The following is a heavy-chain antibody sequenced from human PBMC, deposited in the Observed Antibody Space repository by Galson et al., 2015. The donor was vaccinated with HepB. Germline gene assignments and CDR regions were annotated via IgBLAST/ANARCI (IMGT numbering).Heavy chain of an antibody. CDR3: ARGALVGVVGGSQNNWFAP. V-gene: IGHV1-18*01. D-gene: IGHD2-15*01. J-gene: IGHJ5*02. Sequence: SVKVSCKASGYTFSSYSITWVRQAPGQGLEWMGWISTYNRDTTYARKFQGRVTMTTDTFTSTAYMELRSLRSDDTAFYYCARGALVGVVGGSQNNWFAPWGQGTLVTVSS. CDR2: ISTYNRDT. CDR1: GYTFSSYS.